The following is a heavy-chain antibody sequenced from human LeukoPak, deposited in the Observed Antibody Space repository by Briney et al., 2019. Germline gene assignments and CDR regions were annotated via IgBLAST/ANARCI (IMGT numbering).Heavy chain of an antibody. J-gene: IGHJ6*02. CDR3: AKDYFVSMIVVEGMDV. D-gene: IGHD3-22*01. V-gene: IGHV3-23*01. CDR2: ISGSGGST. CDR1: GFTFSSYA. Sequence: GGSLRLSCAASGFTFSSYAMSWVRQAPGKGLEWVSAISGSGGSTYYADSAKGRFTISRDNSKNTLYLQMNSLRAEDTAVYYCAKDYFVSMIVVEGMDVWGQGTTVTASS.